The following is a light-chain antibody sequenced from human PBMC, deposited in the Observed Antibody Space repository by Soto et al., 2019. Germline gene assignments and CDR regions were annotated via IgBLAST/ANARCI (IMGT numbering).Light chain of an antibody. CDR3: QQRGNWPPGFT. CDR2: DTS. V-gene: IGKV3-11*01. Sequence: EIVLTQSPATLSLSPGERATLSCRASQSVSIHLAWYQQKGGQAPRLLIYDTSNRATGIPARFSGSGSGTDFTLTISSLETEDSEVYYFQQRGNWPPGFTFGPGTKVDIK. J-gene: IGKJ3*01. CDR1: QSVSIH.